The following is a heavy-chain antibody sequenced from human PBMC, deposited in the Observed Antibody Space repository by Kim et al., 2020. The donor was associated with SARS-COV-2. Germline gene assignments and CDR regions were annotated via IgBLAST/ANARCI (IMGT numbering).Heavy chain of an antibody. D-gene: IGHD3-22*01. V-gene: IGHV1-69*13. Sequence: SVKVSCKASGGTFSSYAISWVRQAPGQGLEWMGGIIPIFGTANYAQKFQGRVTITADESTSTAYMELSSLRSEDTAVYYCARDRRYYDSSGYYYEWYFDLWGRGTLVTVSS. CDR1: GGTFSSYA. CDR3: ARDRRYYDSSGYYYEWYFDL. J-gene: IGHJ2*01. CDR2: IIPIFGTA.